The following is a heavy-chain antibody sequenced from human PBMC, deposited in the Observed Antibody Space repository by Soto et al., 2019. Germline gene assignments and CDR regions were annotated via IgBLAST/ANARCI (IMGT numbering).Heavy chain of an antibody. CDR2: INAGNGNT. CDR1: GYTFTSYA. CDR3: ARDTEEMVVAATRGAFDI. J-gene: IGHJ3*02. D-gene: IGHD2-15*01. Sequence: ASVKVSCKASGYTFTSYAMHWVRQAPGQRVEWMGWINAGNGNTKYSQKFQGRVAITRDTSASTAYMELSSLRSEDTAVYYCARDTEEMVVAATRGAFDIWGQGTMVTVSS. V-gene: IGHV1-3*01.